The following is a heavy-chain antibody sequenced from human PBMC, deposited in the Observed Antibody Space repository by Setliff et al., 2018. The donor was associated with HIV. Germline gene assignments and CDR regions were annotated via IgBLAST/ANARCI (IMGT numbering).Heavy chain of an antibody. CDR1: GYTFTSYI. CDR2: IAPSSGGI. V-gene: IGHV1-46*01. D-gene: IGHD1-1*01. CDR3: ARLMESTEGNYFDY. J-gene: IGHJ4*02. Sequence: ASVKVSCKASGYTFTSYILHWVRQAAGQGLEWVGRIAPSSGGIHYAQKFQDRVTMTRDTSTSTVYMDLSRLRSEDTAVYYCARLMESTEGNYFDYWGRGTLVTVSS.